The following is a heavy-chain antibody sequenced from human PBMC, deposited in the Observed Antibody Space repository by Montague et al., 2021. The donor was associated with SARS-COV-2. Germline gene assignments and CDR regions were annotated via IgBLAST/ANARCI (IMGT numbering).Heavy chain of an antibody. J-gene: IGHJ6*02. CDR2: IYYSGST. Sequence: SETLSLTCIVSGGSVSSGSYYWSWIRQPPGKGLEWIGYIYYSGSTNYNPSLKSRVTISVDTSKNQFSLKLSSVTAADTAVYYCARDSWRSTIFGVVTRYGMDVWGQGTTVTVSS. CDR3: ARDSWRSTIFGVVTRYGMDV. V-gene: IGHV4-61*01. D-gene: IGHD3-3*01. CDR1: GGSVSSGSYY.